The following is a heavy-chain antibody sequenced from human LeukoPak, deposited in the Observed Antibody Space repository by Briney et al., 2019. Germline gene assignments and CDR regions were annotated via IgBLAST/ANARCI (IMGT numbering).Heavy chain of an antibody. CDR2: IYYSGST. Sequence: SETLSLTCTVSGGSINSDGYYWSWIRQHPGKGLEWIGYIYYSGSTYYNPSLKSRVIISVDTSKNQFSLKVSSVTAADTAVYYCARGATIHYFDYWGQGTLVTVSS. CDR3: ARGATIHYFDY. J-gene: IGHJ4*02. V-gene: IGHV4-31*03. D-gene: IGHD5-12*01. CDR1: GGSINSDGYY.